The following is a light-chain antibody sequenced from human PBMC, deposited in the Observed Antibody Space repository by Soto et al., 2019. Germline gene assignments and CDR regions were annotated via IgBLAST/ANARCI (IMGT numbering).Light chain of an antibody. CDR1: QSVSSN. Sequence: EIVMTQSPATLSVSPGERATLSCRASQSVSSNLAWYQLKPGQAPRLLIYGASTRATGIPARFRGSGSGTEFTLTISSLQSEDFAVYYCQQCNDWPRTFGQGTKVEIK. CDR3: QQCNDWPRT. CDR2: GAS. J-gene: IGKJ1*01. V-gene: IGKV3-15*01.